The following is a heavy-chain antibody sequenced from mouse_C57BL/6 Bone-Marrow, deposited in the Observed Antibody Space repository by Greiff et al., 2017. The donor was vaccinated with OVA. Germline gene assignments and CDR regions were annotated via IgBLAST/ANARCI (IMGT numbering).Heavy chain of an antibody. D-gene: IGHD4-1*01. CDR1: GYSITSGYY. V-gene: IGHV3-6*01. J-gene: IGHJ3*01. CDR3: ARGLTGDY. Sequence: EVQLQESGPGLVKPSQSLSLTCSVTGYSITSGYYWNWIRQFPGNKLEWMGYISYDGSNNYNPSLKNRISITRDTSKNQVFLKLNSVTTEDTATYYCARGLTGDYWGQGTLVTVSA. CDR2: ISYDGSN.